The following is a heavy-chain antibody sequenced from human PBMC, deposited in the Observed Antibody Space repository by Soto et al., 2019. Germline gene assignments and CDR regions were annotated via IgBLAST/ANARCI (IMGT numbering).Heavy chain of an antibody. CDR1: GGTFNNFA. V-gene: IGHV1-69*01. CDR3: ATATISPVSATLYHYGMDV. CDR2: IMPVFHTT. D-gene: IGHD6-25*01. Sequence: QVQLVQSGAEVKKPGSSVKVSCQASGGTFNNFAFTWVRQAPGQGLEWLGGIMPVFHTTNIAQTFQDRITVTADDFTTTVYMGMTSLRYDDTAVYYCATATISPVSATLYHYGMDVWGQGTTVTVSS. J-gene: IGHJ6*02.